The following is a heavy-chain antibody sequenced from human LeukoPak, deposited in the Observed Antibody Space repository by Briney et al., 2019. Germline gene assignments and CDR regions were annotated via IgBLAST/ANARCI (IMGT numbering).Heavy chain of an antibody. CDR1: GFTVSSNY. J-gene: IGHJ4*02. CDR3: AKDLPPYGSGSYPEFDY. D-gene: IGHD3-10*01. Sequence: PGGSLRLSCAASGFTVSSNYMSWVRQAPGKGLEWVAVISYDGSNKYYADSVKGRFTISRDNSKNTLYLQMNSLRAEDTAVYYCAKDLPPYGSGSYPEFDYWGQGTLVTVSS. CDR2: ISYDGSNK. V-gene: IGHV3-30*18.